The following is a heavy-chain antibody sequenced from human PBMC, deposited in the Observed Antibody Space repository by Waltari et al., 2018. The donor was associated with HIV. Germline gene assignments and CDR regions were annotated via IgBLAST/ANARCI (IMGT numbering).Heavy chain of an antibody. J-gene: IGHJ4*02. Sequence: QVHVAESGGGVVQPGKSLRLSCVVSGFTFSDYGMHWVRQAPGRGSEGVAAISYEGSHQIDAKSIQGRFTISRDTPINTVYLQMNSLISEDTAVYYCAKAVFSGSYYADYWGQGTQVTVSS. CDR1: GFTFSDYG. V-gene: IGHV3-30*18. CDR2: ISYEGSHQ. CDR3: AKAVFSGSYYADY. D-gene: IGHD1-26*01.